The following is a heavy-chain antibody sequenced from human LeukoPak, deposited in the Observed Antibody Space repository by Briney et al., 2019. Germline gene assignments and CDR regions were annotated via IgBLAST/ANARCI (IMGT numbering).Heavy chain of an antibody. D-gene: IGHD2-15*01. V-gene: IGHV3-23*01. Sequence: GGSLRLSCAASGFTFSTYTMTWVRQAPGKGLEWVSLISRGGDVTYYADSVKGRFTISRDSSKNTLYLQMHSLRAEDTAVYYCAARPGEVAVPYDYWGQGTLVTVSS. CDR2: ISRGGDVT. J-gene: IGHJ4*02. CDR1: GFTFSTYT. CDR3: AARPGEVAVPYDY.